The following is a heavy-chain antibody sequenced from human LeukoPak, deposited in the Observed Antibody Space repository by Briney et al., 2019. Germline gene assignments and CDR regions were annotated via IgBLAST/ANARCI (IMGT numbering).Heavy chain of an antibody. D-gene: IGHD4-17*01. CDR2: VKQDGSEK. CDR1: GFTFSDYW. Sequence: PGGSLRLSCAASGFTFSDYWMSWVRQAPGKELEWVANVKQDGSEKHYVDSVKGRFTISRDNAKNSLYLQMNSLRAEDTAVYYCARDLYGDYSPFDYWGQGTLVTVSS. V-gene: IGHV3-7*04. J-gene: IGHJ4*02. CDR3: ARDLYGDYSPFDY.